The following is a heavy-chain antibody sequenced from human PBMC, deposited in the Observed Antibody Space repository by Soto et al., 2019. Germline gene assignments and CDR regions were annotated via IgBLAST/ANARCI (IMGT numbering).Heavy chain of an antibody. CDR3: ARDVVVDIVGVTAPLVSMDV. J-gene: IGHJ6*02. CDR2: ISSSSSYT. Sequence: PGGSLRLSCAASGFTFSDYYMSWIRQATGKWLEWVSYISSSSSYTNYADSVKGRYTISRDNAKNSRYLQRNSLRAEDTAVYYCARDVVVDIVGVTAPLVSMDVWGQGTRGTFSS. CDR1: GFTFSDYY. D-gene: IGHD2-2*03. V-gene: IGHV3-11*06.